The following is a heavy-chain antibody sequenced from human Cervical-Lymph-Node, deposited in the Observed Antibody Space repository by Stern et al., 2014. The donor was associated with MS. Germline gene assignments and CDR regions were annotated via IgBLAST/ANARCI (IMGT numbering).Heavy chain of an antibody. V-gene: IGHV4-59*01. CDR2: IYHTGSV. CDR3: AREGEYCSGSRCYPFLDY. D-gene: IGHD2-15*01. CDR1: GGSLRSYY. J-gene: IGHJ4*02. Sequence: QLQLQESGPGLVKPSETLSLTCTVSGGSLRSYYWHWIRQAPGKGLEWLGVIYHTGSVNYNPSLSSRVAMSVDTSKNQFSLTVSSVTAADTAVYYCAREGEYCSGSRCYPFLDYWGQGTLVTVSS.